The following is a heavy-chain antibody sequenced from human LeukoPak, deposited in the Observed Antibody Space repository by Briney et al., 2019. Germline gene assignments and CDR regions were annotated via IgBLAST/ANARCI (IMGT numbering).Heavy chain of an antibody. Sequence: KPSETLSLTCSVSGGAIRNYLWSWIRQPPGKGLEWIGNVFFTGGANNNPSLKSRVTISADTSKNHFSPKLTSVTAADTAVYYCARRSPDWMEWFFDPWGQGALVIVSS. CDR3: ARRSPDWMEWFFDP. V-gene: IGHV4-59*08. CDR2: VFFTGGA. J-gene: IGHJ5*02. D-gene: IGHD3-3*01. CDR1: GGAIRNYL.